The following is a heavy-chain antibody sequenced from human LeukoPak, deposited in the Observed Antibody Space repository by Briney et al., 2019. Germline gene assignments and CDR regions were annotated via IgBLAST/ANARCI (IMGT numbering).Heavy chain of an antibody. Sequence: GGSLRLSCAASEFTSSSYWMSWIRQAPGKGLECVANIKQDGSDKYYVDSVKGRFTISRDNAKNSLYLQMNSLRAEDTAVYYCAREGAGTFDYGGQGTLVTVSS. V-gene: IGHV3-7*04. J-gene: IGHJ4*02. CDR1: EFTSSSYW. CDR3: AREGAGTFDY. CDR2: IKQDGSDK. D-gene: IGHD1-1*01.